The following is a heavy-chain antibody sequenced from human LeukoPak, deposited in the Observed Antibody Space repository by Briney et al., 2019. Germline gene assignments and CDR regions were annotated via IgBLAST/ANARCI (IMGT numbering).Heavy chain of an antibody. CDR2: INPDRGGN. CDR1: GYSFTGYY. V-gene: IGHV1-2*02. Sequence: ASVKVSCKASGYSFTGYYMHWVRQAPGQGLEWMGWINPDRGGNKYPQRFRGGATMTRDTSIRTAYMELSGLRPDDTAVYYCAREVDGEIIAATYCGQGTLVTASS. CDR3: AREVDGEIIAATY. J-gene: IGHJ4*02. D-gene: IGHD2-15*01.